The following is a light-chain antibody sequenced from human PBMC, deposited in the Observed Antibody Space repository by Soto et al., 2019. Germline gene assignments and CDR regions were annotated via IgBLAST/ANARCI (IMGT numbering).Light chain of an antibody. CDR1: QSVSSSY. CDR3: QQYGSSPLT. Sequence: ELVVTQSPGTLSLSPGERATPSCRASQSVSSSYLAWYQQKPGQAPRLLIYGASSRATGIPDRFSGSGSGTDFTLTISRLEPEDFAVYYCQQYGSSPLTFGPGTKVDIK. J-gene: IGKJ3*01. V-gene: IGKV3-20*01. CDR2: GAS.